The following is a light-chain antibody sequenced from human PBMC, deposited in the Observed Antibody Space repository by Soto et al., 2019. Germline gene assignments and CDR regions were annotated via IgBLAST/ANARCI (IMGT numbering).Light chain of an antibody. CDR2: KAS. V-gene: IGKV1-5*03. J-gene: IGKJ1*01. Sequence: DIQMTQSPSTLSASVGDRVTITCRASQTISSWLAWYQQKPGKAPKVLIYKASSLESGVPSRFSGSGSRTGFTLTISNLQPDDFATYYCQQYNRYSPTFGQGTKVEIK. CDR3: QQYNRYSPT. CDR1: QTISSW.